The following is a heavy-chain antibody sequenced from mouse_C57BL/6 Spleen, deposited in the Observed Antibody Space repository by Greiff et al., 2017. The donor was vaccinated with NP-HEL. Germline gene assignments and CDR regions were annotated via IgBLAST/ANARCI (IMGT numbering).Heavy chain of an antibody. CDR1: GFTFSDYY. Sequence: EVKLMESGGGLVQPGGSLKLSCAASGFTFSDYYMYWVRQTPEKRLEWVAYISNGGGSTYYPDTVKGRFTISRDNAKNTLYLQMSRLKSEDTAMYYCARPYYSNPYAMDYWGQGTSVTVSS. CDR3: ARPYYSNPYAMDY. CDR2: ISNGGGST. V-gene: IGHV5-12*01. J-gene: IGHJ4*01. D-gene: IGHD2-5*01.